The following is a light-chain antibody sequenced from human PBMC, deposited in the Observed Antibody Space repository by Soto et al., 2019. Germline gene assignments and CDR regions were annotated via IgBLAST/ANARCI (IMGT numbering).Light chain of an antibody. CDR1: QYISNN. J-gene: IGKJ5*01. CDR2: GAS. V-gene: IGKV3-15*01. Sequence: EIAMTQSPATLSVSLGERATLSCRASQYISNNLAWYQQRPSQAPSLLIYGASTRATGVPARFSGSGSGTDFLLSISGLQSEDSAVYYCQQYNHWSSITFGQGTRLEIK. CDR3: QQYNHWSSIT.